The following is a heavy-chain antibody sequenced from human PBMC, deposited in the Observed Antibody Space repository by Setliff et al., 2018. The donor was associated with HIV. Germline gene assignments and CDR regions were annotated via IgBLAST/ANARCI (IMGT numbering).Heavy chain of an antibody. J-gene: IGHJ5*02. V-gene: IGHV4-4*09. Sequence: SETLSLTCTVSGGSFSDYYRSWIRQPPGKGLEWIGYIYTSGSTNYNPSLKSRVTISVDTSKNQFSLKLRSVTAADTAVYFCARRAVQDASITSSNWFDPWGQGTLVTVSS. CDR3: ARRAVQDASITSSNWFDP. D-gene: IGHD2-2*01. CDR2: IYTSGST. CDR1: GGSFSDYY.